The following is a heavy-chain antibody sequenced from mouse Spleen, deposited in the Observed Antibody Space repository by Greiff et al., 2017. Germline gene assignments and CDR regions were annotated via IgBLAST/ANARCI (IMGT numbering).Heavy chain of an antibody. CDR1: GYTFTDYW. CDR2: IDTSDSYT. D-gene: IGHD2-14*01. Sequence: QVQLQQPGAELVMPGASVKMSCKASGYTFTDYWMHWVKQRPGQGLEWIGAIDTSDSYTSYNQKFKGKATLTVDESSSTAYMQLSSLTSEDSAVYYWARGGYRYYFDYWGQGTTLTVSS. V-gene: IGHV1-69*01. J-gene: IGHJ2*01. CDR3: ARGGYRYYFDY.